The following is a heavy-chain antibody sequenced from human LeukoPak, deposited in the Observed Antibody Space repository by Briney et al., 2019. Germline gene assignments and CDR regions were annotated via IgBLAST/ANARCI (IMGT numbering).Heavy chain of an antibody. CDR2: INHSGST. D-gene: IGHD3-16*01. J-gene: IGHJ4*02. Sequence: PSETLSLTCAVYGGSFSGYYWSWIRQPPGKGLEWIGEINHSGSTNYNPSLKSRVTISVDTSKNQFSLKLSSVTAADTAVYYCARDRRRDYVWGSYPKYLGYFDYWGQGTLVTVSS. V-gene: IGHV4-34*01. CDR3: ARDRRRDYVWGSYPKYLGYFDY. CDR1: GGSFSGYY.